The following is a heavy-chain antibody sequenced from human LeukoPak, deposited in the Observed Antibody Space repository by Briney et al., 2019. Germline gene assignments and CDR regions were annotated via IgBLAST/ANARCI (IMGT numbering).Heavy chain of an antibody. CDR3: ARDLGYCTNGVCHTRFDY. D-gene: IGHD2-8*01. CDR2: IGSSSSYI. CDR1: GFTFTSDA. Sequence: SGGSLRLSCVASGFTFTSDAMNWVRQAPGKGLEWVSSIGSSSSYIYYADSVKGRFTISRDNAKNSLYLQMNSLRAEDTAVYYCARDLGYCTNGVCHTRFDYWGQGTLVAVSS. J-gene: IGHJ4*02. V-gene: IGHV3-21*01.